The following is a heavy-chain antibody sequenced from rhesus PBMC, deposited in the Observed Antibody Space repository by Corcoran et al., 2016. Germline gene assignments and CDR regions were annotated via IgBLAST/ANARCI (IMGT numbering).Heavy chain of an antibody. V-gene: IGHV4-106*01. CDR3: ASIAGTTGFVVFDY. CDR1: GGSISDDYY. D-gene: IGHD1-20*01. CDR2: IYGSGGGT. J-gene: IGHJ4*01. Sequence: QVQLQESGPGLVKPSETLSLTCAVSGGSISDDYYWSWIRQPPGKGLEWIVYIYGSGGGTHYNPSLKNRVIISIDTSKNQFSLKLSSVPAADTAVYYCASIAGTTGFVVFDYWGQGVLVTVSS.